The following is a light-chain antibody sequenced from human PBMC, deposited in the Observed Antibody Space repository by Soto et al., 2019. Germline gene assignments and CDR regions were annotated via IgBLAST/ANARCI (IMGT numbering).Light chain of an antibody. Sequence: QSVLTQPRSVSGSPGQSVAISCTGTSSDVGSFNYVSWYQQHPDKAPKLMIYDVTKRPSGVPDRFSGSKSGNTASLTISGLQAQEEADYYCCSYAGSPYVFGTGIKVTVL. J-gene: IGLJ1*01. CDR3: CSYAGSPYV. V-gene: IGLV2-11*01. CDR2: DVT. CDR1: SSDVGSFNY.